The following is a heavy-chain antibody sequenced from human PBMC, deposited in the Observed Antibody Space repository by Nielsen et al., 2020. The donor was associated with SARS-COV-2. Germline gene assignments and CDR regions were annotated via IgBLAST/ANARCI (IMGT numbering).Heavy chain of an antibody. CDR1: GFSLSTSGMC. Sequence: SGPTLVKPTQTLTLTCTFSGFSLSTSGMCVSWIRQPPGKALEWLARIDWDDDKYYSTSLKTRLTISKDTSKNQVVLTMTHMDPVDTATYYCARMFRSGSPFDYWGQGTLVTVSS. CDR3: ARMFRSGSPFDY. V-gene: IGHV2-70*11. J-gene: IGHJ4*02. CDR2: IDWDDDK. D-gene: IGHD1-26*01.